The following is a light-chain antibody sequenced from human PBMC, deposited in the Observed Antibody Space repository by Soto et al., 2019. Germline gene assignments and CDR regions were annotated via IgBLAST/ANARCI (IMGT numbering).Light chain of an antibody. Sequence: QPVLTQSPSASASLGASVRLTCTLSSGHSNYAIAWHQQQPEKGPRYLMKVNSDDSHNKGDGIPDRFSGSSSGAERYLTISSLQSEDGADYYCQTWGTGLWVFGGGIKLTVL. CDR3: QTWGTGLWV. CDR1: SGHSNYA. CDR2: VNSDDSH. V-gene: IGLV4-69*01. J-gene: IGLJ3*02.